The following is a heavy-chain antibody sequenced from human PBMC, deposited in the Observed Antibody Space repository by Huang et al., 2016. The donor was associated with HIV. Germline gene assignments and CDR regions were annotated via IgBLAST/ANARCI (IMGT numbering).Heavy chain of an antibody. V-gene: IGHV4-39*01. CDR2: VFYGWNT. J-gene: IGHJ3*01. Sequence: QLQLQESGPGLVRPSETLSLTCSVSGGSVNSGYYYWGWFRQPPGKGLEWIASVFYGWNTFDNPSRKSRGSMSVDTSKKRFSLNLSSVTAADTAVYFCARLPFDYVWGTQRQTALDELDVWGQGTMVTVSS. CDR3: ARLPFDYVWGTQRQTALDELDV. CDR1: GGSVNSGYYY. D-gene: IGHD3-16*01.